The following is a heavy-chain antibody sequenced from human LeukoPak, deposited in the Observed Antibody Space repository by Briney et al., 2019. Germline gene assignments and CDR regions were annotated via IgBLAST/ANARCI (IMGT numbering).Heavy chain of an antibody. CDR2: ISSSSSTI. J-gene: IGHJ4*02. V-gene: IGHV3-48*02. D-gene: IGHD7-27*01. CDR1: GFTFSSYS. CDR3: ARGLANWGSYYFDY. Sequence: GGSLRLSCAASGFTFSSYSMNWVRQAPGKGLEWVSSISSSSSTIYYADSVKGRFTISRDNAKNSLYLQMNSLRDEDTAVYYCARGLANWGSYYFDYWGQGTLVTVSS.